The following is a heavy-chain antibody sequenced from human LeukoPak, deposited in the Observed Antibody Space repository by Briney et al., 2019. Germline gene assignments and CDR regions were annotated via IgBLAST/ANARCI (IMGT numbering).Heavy chain of an antibody. V-gene: IGHV3-21*01. D-gene: IGHD3-16*02. CDR2: ISSSGTYI. Sequence: PGGSLILSCAASGYTFSDYSVNWVRQVPGKGLEWVSSISSSGTYIYYADSVKGRFTISRDNAKNSLFLQMNSLRAEGTAVYYCVSGNDPDYVWGTYRLDAFDIWGEGTMVIVSS. J-gene: IGHJ3*02. CDR1: GYTFSDYS. CDR3: VSGNDPDYVWGTYRLDAFDI.